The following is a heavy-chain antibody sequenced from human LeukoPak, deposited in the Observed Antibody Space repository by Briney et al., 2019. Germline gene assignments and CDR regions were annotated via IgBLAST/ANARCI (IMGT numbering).Heavy chain of an antibody. CDR3: ARERCSGGSCYLGGVLRGYFDS. Sequence: SETLSLTCTVSGDSISSYYWSWIRRPPGKGLEWIGYIYYSGSTNYNPSLKSRVTISVDTSKNQFSLRLSSVTAADTAVYYCARERCSGGSCYLGGVLRGYFDSWGPGTLVTVSS. CDR2: IYYSGST. J-gene: IGHJ4*02. D-gene: IGHD2-15*01. V-gene: IGHV4-59*01. CDR1: GDSISSYY.